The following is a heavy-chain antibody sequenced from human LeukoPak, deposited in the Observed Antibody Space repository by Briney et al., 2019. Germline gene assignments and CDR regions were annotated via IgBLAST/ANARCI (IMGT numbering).Heavy chain of an antibody. J-gene: IGHJ3*02. V-gene: IGHV3-23*01. CDR3: PKDLSGGGVVISDDACDI. Sequence: GGSLRLSCAASGFTFSSYAMSWVRQAPGQGLEWVSVISGSGGSTYYADSVKSRFTISRDNSTNTLYLQMSSLRAEDTAVYYFPKDLSGGGVVISDDACDIWGQGTMVTVSS. CDR1: GFTFSSYA. CDR2: ISGSGGST. D-gene: IGHD3-10*01.